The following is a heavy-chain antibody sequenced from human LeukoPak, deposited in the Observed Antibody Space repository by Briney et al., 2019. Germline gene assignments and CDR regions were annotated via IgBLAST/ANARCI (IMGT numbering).Heavy chain of an antibody. CDR2: IRSKANSYAT. D-gene: IGHD3-9*01. V-gene: IGHV3-73*01. J-gene: IGHJ4*02. CDR3: TSSLYDILAGSDY. Sequence: GGSLRLSCAASGFTFSGSAMHWVRQASGKGLEWVGRIRSKANSYATAYAASVKGRFTISRDDSKNTAYLHMNSLKTEDTAVYYCTSSLYDILAGSDYWGQGTLVTVSS. CDR1: GFTFSGSA.